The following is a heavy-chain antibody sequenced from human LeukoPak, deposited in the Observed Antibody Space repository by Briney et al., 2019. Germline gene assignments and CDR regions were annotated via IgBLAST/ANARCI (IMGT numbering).Heavy chain of an antibody. CDR2: ISYDGSNK. D-gene: IGHD6-19*01. V-gene: IGHV3-30*04. CDR3: ARDPFYRRSGWYGGYFDY. CDR1: GFTFGSYA. J-gene: IGHJ4*02. Sequence: GGSLRLSCAASGFTFGSYAMHWVRQAPGKGLEEGAVISYDGSNKYSDSVKGRFTISRDNSKNTLYLQMNSLRAEDTAVYYCARDPFYRRSGWYGGYFDYWGQGTLVTVSS.